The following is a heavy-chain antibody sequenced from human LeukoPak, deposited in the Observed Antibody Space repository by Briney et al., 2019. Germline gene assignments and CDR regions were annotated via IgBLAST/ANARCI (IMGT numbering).Heavy chain of an antibody. CDR2: ISSSGSTI. CDR3: ANYMITFGGVIPSTSDGIADY. Sequence: GGSLRLSCAASGFTFSSYEMNWVRQAPGKGLEWVSYISSSGSTIYYADSVKGRFTISRDNAKNSLYLQMNSLRAADTAVYYCANYMITFGGVIPSTSDGIADYWGQGTLVTVSS. D-gene: IGHD3-16*02. J-gene: IGHJ4*02. CDR1: GFTFSSYE. V-gene: IGHV3-48*03.